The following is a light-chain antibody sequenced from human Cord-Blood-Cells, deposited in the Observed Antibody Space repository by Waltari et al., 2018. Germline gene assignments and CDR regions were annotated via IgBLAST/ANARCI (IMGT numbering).Light chain of an antibody. CDR3: QQSYSTPFT. CDR2: AAS. V-gene: IGKV1-39*01. J-gene: IGKJ3*01. CDR1: QSISSY. Sequence: DIQMTQSPSSLSASVGDRVHITCRASQSISSYLNWYQQKPGKAPKLLIYAASSLQSGVPSRFSGSGSGTDFTLTISSLQPEDFATYYCQQSYSTPFTFGPGTKVYIK.